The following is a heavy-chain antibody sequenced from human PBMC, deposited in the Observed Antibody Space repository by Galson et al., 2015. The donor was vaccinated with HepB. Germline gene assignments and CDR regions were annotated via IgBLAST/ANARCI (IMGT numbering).Heavy chain of an antibody. Sequence: SLRLSCAASGFTFSSYNMNWVRQAPGKGLEWVSYISSSSGTIYYADSVKGRFTISRDNAKNSLYLQMNSLRDEDTAVYYCARGRELDHDAFGIWGQGTMVTVSS. D-gene: IGHD1-1*01. CDR3: ARGRELDHDAFGI. J-gene: IGHJ3*02. CDR1: GFTFSSYN. CDR2: ISSSSGTI. V-gene: IGHV3-48*02.